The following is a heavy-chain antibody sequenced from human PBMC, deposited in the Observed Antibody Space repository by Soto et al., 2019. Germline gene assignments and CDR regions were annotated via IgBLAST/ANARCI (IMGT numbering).Heavy chain of an antibody. CDR1: GYTFTSYG. J-gene: IGHJ6*02. CDR3: AREYYDYVWGSREGYGMDV. V-gene: IGHV1-18*01. Sequence: QVQLVQSGAEVKKPGASVKVSCKASGYTFTSYGISWVRQAPGQGLEWMGWISAYNGNTNYAQKLQGRVTMTTDTSTSTAYMELRSLRSDDTAVYYCAREYYDYVWGSREGYGMDVWGQGTTVTVSS. CDR2: ISAYNGNT. D-gene: IGHD3-16*01.